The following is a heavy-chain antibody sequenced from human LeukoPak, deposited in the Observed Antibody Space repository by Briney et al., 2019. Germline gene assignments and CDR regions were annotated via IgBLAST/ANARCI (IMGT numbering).Heavy chain of an antibody. CDR1: GDSVSNSRVY. Sequence: PSETLSLTCSVSGDSVSNSRVYWGWIRQPPGEGLEWIGSIYNNGRTYYKSSLESRVTISVDTPKNQFSLKLTSVTAADTAVYYCAKGPNTYYYDSSGPPFDYWGQGTLVTVSS. CDR2: IYNNGRT. CDR3: AKGPNTYYYDSSGPPFDY. J-gene: IGHJ4*02. D-gene: IGHD3-22*01. V-gene: IGHV4-39*07.